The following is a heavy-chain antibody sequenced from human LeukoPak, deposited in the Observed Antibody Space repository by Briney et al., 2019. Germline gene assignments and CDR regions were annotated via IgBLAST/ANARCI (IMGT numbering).Heavy chain of an antibody. D-gene: IGHD1-26*01. V-gene: IGHV1-2*02. J-gene: IGHJ4*02. CDR2: INPNSGGT. CDR1: GYTFTGYY. Sequence: ASVKVSCEASGYTFTGYYMHWVRQAPGQGLEWMGWINPNSGGTNYAQKFQGRVTMTRDTSISTAYVELSRLRSDDTAVYYCARDRYSGSYPLDYWGQGTLVTVSS. CDR3: ARDRYSGSYPLDY.